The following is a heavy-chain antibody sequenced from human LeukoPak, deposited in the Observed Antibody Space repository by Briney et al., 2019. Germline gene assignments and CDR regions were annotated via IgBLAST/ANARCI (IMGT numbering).Heavy chain of an antibody. D-gene: IGHD6-13*01. CDR3: ARLTAAHFDY. Sequence: SHTLSLTCAISVDSVSSNNDAWKWIKQSPSRGLEWLERTYYRSRWYNEYAVSVQSRITNNPDPSKNRFSLQLNSVPREVSPGYDCARLTAAHFDYWGERTLVTVSS. V-gene: IGHV6-1*01. CDR2: TYYRSRWYN. CDR1: VDSVSSNNDA. J-gene: IGHJ4*02.